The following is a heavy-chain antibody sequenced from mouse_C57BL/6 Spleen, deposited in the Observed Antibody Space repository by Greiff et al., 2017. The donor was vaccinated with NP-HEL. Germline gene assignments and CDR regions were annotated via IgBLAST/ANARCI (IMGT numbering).Heavy chain of an antibody. Sequence: EVKLMESGGGLVKPGGSLKLSCAASGFTFSSYTMSWVRQTPEKMLSWVPPISGGGGNPSYPARVKGPFTISRDNAKNTLYLQMSSLRSEDTALYYCARRYSNYYYFDYWGQGTTLTVSS. CDR3: ARRYSNYYYFDY. J-gene: IGHJ2*01. D-gene: IGHD2-5*01. CDR1: GFTFSSYT. CDR2: ISGGGGNP. V-gene: IGHV5-9*01.